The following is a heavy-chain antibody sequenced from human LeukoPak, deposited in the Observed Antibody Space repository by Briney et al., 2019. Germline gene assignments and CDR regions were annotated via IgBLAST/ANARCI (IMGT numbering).Heavy chain of an antibody. V-gene: IGHV3-48*03. CDR2: ISSSANTI. J-gene: IGHJ4*02. D-gene: IGHD5-18*01. Sequence: GGSLRLSCAASGFTFSSYEMNWVRQAPGKGLEWVSYISSSANTIYYADSVKGRFTISRDNAKNSLYLQMNSLRAEDTALYYCARGNLGYSYGLFPFDYWGQGTLVTVSS. CDR3: ARGNLGYSYGLFPFDY. CDR1: GFTFSSYE.